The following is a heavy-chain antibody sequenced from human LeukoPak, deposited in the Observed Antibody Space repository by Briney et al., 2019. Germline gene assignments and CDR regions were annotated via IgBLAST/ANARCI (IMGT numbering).Heavy chain of an antibody. D-gene: IGHD3-3*01. CDR2: IYISGST. V-gene: IGHV4-4*07. J-gene: IGHJ5*02. CDR1: GGSISSYY. Sequence: PSETLSLTCTVSGGSISSYYWSWIRQPAGKGLEWIGRIYISGSTNYNPSLKSRVTMSVDTSKNQFSLKLSSVTAADTAVYYCASQGIFGGKRNNWFDPWGQGTLVTVSS. CDR3: ASQGIFGGKRNNWFDP.